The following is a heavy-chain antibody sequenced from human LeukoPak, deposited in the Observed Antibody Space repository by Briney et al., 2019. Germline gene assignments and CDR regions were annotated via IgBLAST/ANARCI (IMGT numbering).Heavy chain of an antibody. V-gene: IGHV4-34*01. CDR2: INHSGST. CDR3: ARDFDY. J-gene: IGHJ4*02. CDR1: GGSFSGYY. Sequence: SETLSLTCAVYGGSFSGYYWSWIRQPPGKGLEWIGEINHSGSTNYNPSLKSRVTISVDTSKNQFSLKLSSVTAADTAVYYCARDFDYWGQGTLVTVSS.